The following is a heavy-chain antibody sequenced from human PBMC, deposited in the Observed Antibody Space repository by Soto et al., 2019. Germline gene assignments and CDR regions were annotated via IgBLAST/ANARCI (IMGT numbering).Heavy chain of an antibody. V-gene: IGHV4-61*01. CDR3: ARERTGDPKTLRDWFDP. D-gene: IGHD1-1*01. CDR1: GGSVSSSNYY. CDR2: IYYSGSA. Sequence: PSETLSLTCTVSGGSVSSSNYYWSWIRQPPGKGLEWLGYIYYSGSASYNPSLKSRITVSVDTSKNQFSLKLSSVTAADTAVYYCARERTGDPKTLRDWFDPWGQGISVTVSS. J-gene: IGHJ5*02.